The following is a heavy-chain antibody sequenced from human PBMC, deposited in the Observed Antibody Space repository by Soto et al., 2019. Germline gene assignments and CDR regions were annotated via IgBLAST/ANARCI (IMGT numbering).Heavy chain of an antibody. V-gene: IGHV3-11*06. D-gene: IGHD2-2*01. CDR3: ARFVVVPAETYYYGLDV. Sequence: GGSLRLSCAASGFTFSGYGMSRVRQAPGKGLEWVSNISSSSSNTNYADSVKGRFTISRDNAKNSLYLQMNSLRAEDTAVYYCARFVVVPAETYYYGLDVWGQGTTVTVSS. CDR2: ISSSSSNT. J-gene: IGHJ6*02. CDR1: GFTFSGYG.